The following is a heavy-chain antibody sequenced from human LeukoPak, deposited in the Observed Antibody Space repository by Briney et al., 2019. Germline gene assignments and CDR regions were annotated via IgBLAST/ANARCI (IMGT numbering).Heavy chain of an antibody. CDR2: IYHSGSP. CDR1: GFTFSSYW. Sequence: GSLRLSCAASGFTFSSYWMSWVRQPPGKGLEWLGEIYHSGSPNYTPSLKSRVTISVDKSRNHFSLNLSSVTAADTAVYYCARVNINNWHSCDYWGQGTLVTVSS. D-gene: IGHD1-1*01. J-gene: IGHJ4*02. V-gene: IGHV4-4*02. CDR3: ARVNINNWHSCDY.